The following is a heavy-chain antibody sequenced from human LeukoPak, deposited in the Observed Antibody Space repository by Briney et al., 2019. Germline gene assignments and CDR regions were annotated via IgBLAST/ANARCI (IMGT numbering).Heavy chain of an antibody. J-gene: IGHJ3*02. CDR1: GGSISSGGYY. D-gene: IGHD3-10*01. Sequence: PSETLSLTCTVSGGSISSGGYYWSWIRQPPGKGLEWIGYIYHSGSTYYNPSLKSRVTISVDTSKNQFSLKLSSVTAADTAVYYCARVVRDAFDIWGQGTMVTVSS. V-gene: IGHV4-30-2*01. CDR2: IYHSGST. CDR3: ARVVRDAFDI.